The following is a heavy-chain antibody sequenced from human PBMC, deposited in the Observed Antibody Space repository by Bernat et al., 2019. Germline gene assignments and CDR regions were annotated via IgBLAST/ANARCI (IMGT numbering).Heavy chain of an antibody. V-gene: IGHV3-30*01. D-gene: IGHD3-10*01. CDR1: GFTFSSYA. Sequence: QVQLVESGGGVVQPGRSLRLSCAASGFTFSSYAMHWVRQAPGKGLEWVAVISYDGSNKYYADSVKGRFTISRDNSKNTLYLQMNSLRAEDTAVYYCARDRRVQGVLDYWGQGTLVTVSS. J-gene: IGHJ4*02. CDR2: ISYDGSNK. CDR3: ARDRRVQGVLDY.